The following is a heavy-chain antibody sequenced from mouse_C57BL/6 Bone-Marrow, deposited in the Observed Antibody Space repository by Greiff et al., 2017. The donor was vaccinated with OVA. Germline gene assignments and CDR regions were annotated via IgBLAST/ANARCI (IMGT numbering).Heavy chain of an antibody. Sequence: VQLQQPGAELVKPGASVKLSCKASGYTFTSYWMQWVKQTPGQGLEWIGEIGPSASYTKSNQKFKGKATLTVDTSSSTAYMQISSRTSEDSAVYDCARDGYFDYWGQGTTLTVSS. CDR2: IGPSASYT. D-gene: IGHD2-3*01. V-gene: IGHV1-50*01. CDR3: ARDGYFDY. CDR1: GYTFTSYW. J-gene: IGHJ2*01.